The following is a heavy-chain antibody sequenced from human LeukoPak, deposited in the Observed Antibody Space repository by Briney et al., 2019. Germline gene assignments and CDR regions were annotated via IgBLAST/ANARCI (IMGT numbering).Heavy chain of an antibody. J-gene: IGHJ6*02. CDR2: ISSSSSYI. V-gene: IGHV3-21*01. CDR1: GFPFSSYG. Sequence: GTSLRLSCAASGFPFSSYGMHWVRQAPGKGLEWVSSISSSSSYIYYADSVKGRFTISRDNAKNSLYLQMNSLRAEDTAVYYCARDPSEGYGDYGYYYYGMDVWGQGTTVTVSS. D-gene: IGHD4-17*01. CDR3: ARDPSEGYGDYGYYYYGMDV.